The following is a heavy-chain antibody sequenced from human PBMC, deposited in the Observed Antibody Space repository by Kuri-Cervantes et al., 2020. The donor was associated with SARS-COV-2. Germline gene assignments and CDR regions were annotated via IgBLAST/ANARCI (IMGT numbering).Heavy chain of an antibody. V-gene: IGHV3-48*01. D-gene: IGHD6-19*01. Sequence: GGSLRLSCAASGFTFSSYSMNWVRQAPGKGLEWVSYISSSSSTIYYADSVKGRFTISRDNAKNSLYLQMNSLRAEVTAVYYCARDSSSGWFSYWGQGTLVTVSS. CDR1: GFTFSSYS. CDR2: ISSSSSTI. J-gene: IGHJ4*02. CDR3: ARDSSSGWFSY.